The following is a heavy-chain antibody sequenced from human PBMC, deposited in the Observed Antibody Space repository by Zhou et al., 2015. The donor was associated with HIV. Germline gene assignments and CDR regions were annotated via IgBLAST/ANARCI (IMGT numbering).Heavy chain of an antibody. D-gene: IGHD2-2*01. CDR1: GFTFSSYS. CDR2: ISSSSSTI. Sequence: VQLVDSGGGVVQPGRSLRLSCAASGFTFSSYSMNWVRQAPGKGLEWVSYISSSSSTIYYADSVKGRFTISRDNAKNSLYLQMNSLRDEDTAVYYCARDIVVVPAAILYYYGMDVWGQGTTVTVSS. CDR3: ARDIVVVPAAILYYYGMDV. J-gene: IGHJ6*02. V-gene: IGHV3-48*02.